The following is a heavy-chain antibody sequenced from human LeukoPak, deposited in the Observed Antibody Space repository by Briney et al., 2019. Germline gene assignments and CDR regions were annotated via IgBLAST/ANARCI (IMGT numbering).Heavy chain of an antibody. J-gene: IGHJ6*03. Sequence: PSETLSLTCTVSGGSISNYYWSWIRQPAGKGLEWIGRIYTSGSTNYNPSLKSRVTMSVDTSKNQFSLKLSSVTAADTAVYYCARGLAVAGTGLVHYYMDVWGKGTTVTVSS. CDR1: GGSISNYY. CDR2: IYTSGST. CDR3: ARGLAVAGTGLVHYYMDV. D-gene: IGHD6-19*01. V-gene: IGHV4-4*07.